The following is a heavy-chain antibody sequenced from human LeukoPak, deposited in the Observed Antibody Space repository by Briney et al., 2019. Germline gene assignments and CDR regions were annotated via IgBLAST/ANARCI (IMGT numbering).Heavy chain of an antibody. CDR2: IYYSGST. J-gene: IGHJ4*02. CDR1: GGSISSGGYY. Sequence: SETLSLTCTVSGGSISSGGYYWSWIRQPPGKGLEWIGYIYYSGSTYYNPSLKSRVTISVDTSKNQFSLKLSSVTAADTAVYYCARGPSSWYFDYWGQGTLVTVSS. V-gene: IGHV4-30-4*08. D-gene: IGHD6-13*01. CDR3: ARGPSSWYFDY.